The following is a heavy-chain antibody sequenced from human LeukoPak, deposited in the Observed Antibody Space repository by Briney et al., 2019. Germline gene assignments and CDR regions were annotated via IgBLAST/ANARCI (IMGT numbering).Heavy chain of an antibody. V-gene: IGHV1-18*01. CDR2: VSAYNGNT. J-gene: IGHJ4*02. CDR3: ARDPGIAVAGQGDY. CDR1: GYTLTSYG. D-gene: IGHD6-19*01. Sequence: GASVKVSCKASGYTLTSYGISWVRQAPGQGVEWVGWVSAYNGNTNYAQKLQGRVTMTTDTSTSTAYMELRSLRSDDTAVYYCARDPGIAVAGQGDYWGQKTLVTVSS.